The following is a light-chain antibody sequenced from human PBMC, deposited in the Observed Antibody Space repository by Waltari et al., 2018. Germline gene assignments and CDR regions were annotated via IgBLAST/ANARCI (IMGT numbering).Light chain of an antibody. V-gene: IGKV1-5*03. CDR3: QQYNSYPWT. CDR1: QSISSW. Sequence: DIQMTQSPSTLSASVGDRVTITCRASQSISSWLAWYQQKPGKAPKLLIYKASSLESGVPSRFRGSGSETEFTLTISSLQPDDFATYYCQQYNSYPWTFGQGTKVGIK. CDR2: KAS. J-gene: IGKJ1*01.